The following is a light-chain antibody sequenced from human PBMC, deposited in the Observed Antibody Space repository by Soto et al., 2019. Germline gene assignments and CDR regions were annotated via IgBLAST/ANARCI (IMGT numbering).Light chain of an antibody. Sequence: DIKVTHSPATLWVSLGFTLTITCRATQTTRSSLVWYQHKGWEAPKLLFYEASTLNSVVASWFGGGGSGTESPLTISFVPADYVTPYCQQLDKIYPNPFGQGTSVAIK. CDR3: QLDKIYPNP. J-gene: IGKJ5*01. CDR2: EAS. CDR1: QTTRSS. V-gene: IGKV1-5*03.